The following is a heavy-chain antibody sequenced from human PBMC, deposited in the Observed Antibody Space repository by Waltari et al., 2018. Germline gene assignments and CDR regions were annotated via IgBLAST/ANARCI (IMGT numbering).Heavy chain of an antibody. J-gene: IGHJ4*02. CDR2: ISSSSSTI. D-gene: IGHD6-19*01. V-gene: IGHV3-48*04. CDR1: GFTFSSYS. CDR3: ARGPGSSGWYGYYYFDY. Sequence: VQLVESGGGLVQPGGSLRLSCAASGFTFSSYSMNWVRQAPGKGLEWVSYISSSSSTIYYADSVKGRFTISRDNAKNSLYLQMNSLRAEDTAVYYCARGPGSSGWYGYYYFDYWGQGTLVIVSS.